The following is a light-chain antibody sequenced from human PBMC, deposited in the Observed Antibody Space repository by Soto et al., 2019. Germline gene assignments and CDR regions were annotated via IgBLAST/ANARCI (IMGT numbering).Light chain of an antibody. V-gene: IGKV3D-15*01. CDR3: QHYNDWPPAFT. CDR1: QSLNRN. CDR2: GAS. Sequence: EILMTQSPATLSVSPGERATLSCRASQSLNRNLAWYQQKPGQAPRLIIYGASTRASGIPARFSGSGSGTEFTLTISSLQSEDFALYVCQHYNDWPPAFTFGPGTKVDL. J-gene: IGKJ3*01.